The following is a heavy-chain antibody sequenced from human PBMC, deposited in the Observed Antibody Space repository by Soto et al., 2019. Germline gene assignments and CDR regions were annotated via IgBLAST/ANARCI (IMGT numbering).Heavy chain of an antibody. J-gene: IGHJ4*02. D-gene: IGHD2-21*02. CDR3: ARAWVVVTAPDY. Sequence: ASVKVSCRASGYTFTNYAIHWVRQAPGQRLEWMGWINAGNGNTKYSQNFQGRVTITRDTSTSTAYMELSSLRSEDTAVYYCARAWVVVTAPDYWGQGTLVTVSS. V-gene: IGHV1-3*01. CDR2: INAGNGNT. CDR1: GYTFTNYA.